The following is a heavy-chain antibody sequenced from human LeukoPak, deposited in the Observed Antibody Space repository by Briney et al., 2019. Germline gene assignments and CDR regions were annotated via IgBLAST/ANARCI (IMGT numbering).Heavy chain of an antibody. J-gene: IGHJ6*03. CDR3: AGGVVSGYYPHYYYYYMDV. CDR2: IIPILGIA. V-gene: IGHV1-69*04. CDR1: GGTFSSYA. D-gene: IGHD3-22*01. Sequence: GASVKVSCKASGGTFSSYAISWVRQAPGQGLEWMGRIIPILGIANYAQKFQGRVTITADKSTSTAYMELSSLRSEDTAVYYCAGGVVSGYYPHYYYYYMDVWGKGTTVTVSS.